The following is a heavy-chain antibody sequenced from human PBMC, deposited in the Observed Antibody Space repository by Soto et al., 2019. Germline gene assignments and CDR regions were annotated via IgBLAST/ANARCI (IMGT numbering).Heavy chain of an antibody. V-gene: IGHV1-2*02. J-gene: IGHJ5*02. CDR1: GYTFTGYY. D-gene: IGHD2-2*01. Sequence: ASVKVSCKASGYTFTGYYIHWVRQAPGQGLEWMGGINPNSGASNYAQKFQGRVTMTRDTSISTAYMELYRLRSDDTAVYYCARYCSSTSCQFDPWGQGTPVTVSS. CDR2: INPNSGAS. CDR3: ARYCSSTSCQFDP.